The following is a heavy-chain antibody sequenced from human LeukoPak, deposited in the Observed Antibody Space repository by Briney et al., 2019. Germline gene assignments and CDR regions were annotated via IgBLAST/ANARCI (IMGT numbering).Heavy chain of an antibody. D-gene: IGHD3-10*01. J-gene: IGHJ4*02. V-gene: IGHV4-61*02. CDR3: ASGGAYPIYYFDS. CDR1: GGSISSGSYY. Sequence: PSETLSLTCTVSGGSISSGSYYWSWIRQPAGKGLEWIGRIYTSGSTNYNPSLKSRVTISLDTSKNQFSLKLNSVTAADTAAYYCASGGAYPIYYFDSWGQGTLVTVSS. CDR2: IYTSGST.